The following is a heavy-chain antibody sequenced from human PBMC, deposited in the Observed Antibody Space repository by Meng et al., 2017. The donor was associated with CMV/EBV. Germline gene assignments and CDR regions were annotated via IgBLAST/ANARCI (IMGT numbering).Heavy chain of an antibody. D-gene: IGHD4-17*01. Sequence: SLKISCAASGFTFSSYWMHWVRQAPGKGLAWVSRINSDGSSTSYADSVKGRFTISRDNAKNTLYLQMNSLRAEDTAVYYCARDPEGPINFLYGDDAFDIWGQGTMVTVSS. CDR3: ARDPEGPINFLYGDDAFDI. CDR2: INSDGSST. CDR1: GFTFSSYW. J-gene: IGHJ3*02. V-gene: IGHV3-74*01.